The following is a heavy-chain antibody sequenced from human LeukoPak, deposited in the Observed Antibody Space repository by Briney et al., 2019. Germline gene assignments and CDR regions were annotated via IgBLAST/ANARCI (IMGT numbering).Heavy chain of an antibody. CDR1: GFSISSNG. V-gene: IGHV3-23*01. Sequence: PGGSLRLSCAGSGFSISSNGMSWVRQAPGKGLEWVSAINESPPRTYYADSVKGRFTISRDDSKNTLYLQMNSLKAEDTAIYYCAKCQRLVKVYYGMDVWGQGTTVTVSS. CDR3: AKCQRLVKVYYGMDV. J-gene: IGHJ6*02. CDR2: INESPPRT. D-gene: IGHD2-8*02.